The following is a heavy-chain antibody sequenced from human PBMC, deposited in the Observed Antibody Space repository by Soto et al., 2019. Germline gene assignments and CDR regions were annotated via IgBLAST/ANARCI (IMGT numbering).Heavy chain of an antibody. Sequence: PSETLSLTCAVYGGSLGGYYWSWIRQPPGKGLEWIGEINHSGSTNYNPSLKSRVTISVDTSKNQFSLKLSSVTAADTAVYYCARQATSVARSFDSWGQGTLVTVSS. CDR3: ARQATSVARSFDS. V-gene: IGHV4-34*01. D-gene: IGHD1-26*01. CDR1: GGSLGGYY. CDR2: INHSGST. J-gene: IGHJ4*02.